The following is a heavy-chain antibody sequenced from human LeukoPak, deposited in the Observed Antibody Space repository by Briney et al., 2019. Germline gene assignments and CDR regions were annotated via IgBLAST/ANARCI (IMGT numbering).Heavy chain of an antibody. V-gene: IGHV1-69*05. CDR3: ARGVGYCSSTSCSNWFDP. CDR1: GGTFSSYA. Sequence: ASVNVSCKASGGTFSSYAISWVRQAPGQGLEWMGGIIPIFGTANYAQKFQGRVTITTDESTSTAYMELSSLRSEDTAVYYCARGVGYCSSTSCSNWFDPWGQGTLVTVSS. J-gene: IGHJ5*02. CDR2: IIPIFGTA. D-gene: IGHD2-2*01.